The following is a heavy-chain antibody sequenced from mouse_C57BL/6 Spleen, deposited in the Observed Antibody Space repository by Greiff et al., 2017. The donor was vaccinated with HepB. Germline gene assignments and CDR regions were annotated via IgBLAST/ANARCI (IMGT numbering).Heavy chain of an antibody. D-gene: IGHD2-5*01. CDR1: GYNFTSYW. CDR3: ARRSNYVSYAMDY. Sequence: QVQLQQPGAELVMPGASVKLSCKASGYNFTSYWMHWVKQRPGQGLEWIGEIDPSDSYTNYNQKFKGKSTLTVDKSSSTAYMQLSSLTSEDSAVYYCARRSNYVSYAMDYWGQGTSVTVSS. V-gene: IGHV1-69*01. CDR2: IDPSDSYT. J-gene: IGHJ4*01.